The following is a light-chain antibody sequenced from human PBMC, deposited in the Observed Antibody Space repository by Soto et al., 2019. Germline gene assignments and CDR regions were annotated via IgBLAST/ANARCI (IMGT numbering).Light chain of an antibody. V-gene: IGLV2-23*02. CDR1: SSDVGSYNL. CDR3: CSYAGSSTYV. CDR2: EVS. J-gene: IGLJ1*01. Sequence: QSVLTQPASVSGSPGQSITISCTGTSSDVGSYNLVSWYQQHPGKAPKLMICEVSKRPSGVSNRFSGSKSGNTASLTISGLQAEDEADYYCCSYAGSSTYVFGTGTKLTVL.